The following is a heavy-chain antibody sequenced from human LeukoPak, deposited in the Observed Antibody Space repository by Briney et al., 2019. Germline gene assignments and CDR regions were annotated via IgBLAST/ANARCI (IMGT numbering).Heavy chain of an antibody. J-gene: IGHJ4*02. CDR1: GFTFDDYA. CDR3: AKDMGAYYDSSGYYSY. CDR2: ISWNSGSI. V-gene: IGHV3-9*01. D-gene: IGHD3-22*01. Sequence: GRSLRLSCAASGFTFDDYAMHWVRQAPGKGLEWVSGISWNSGSIGYADSVKGRFTISRDNAKNSLYLQMSSLRAEDTALYYCAKDMGAYYDSSGYYSYWGQGTLVTVSS.